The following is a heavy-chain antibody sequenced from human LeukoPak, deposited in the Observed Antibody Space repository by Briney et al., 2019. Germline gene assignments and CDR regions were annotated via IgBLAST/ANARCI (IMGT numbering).Heavy chain of an antibody. CDR3: ARAGFYGLGSYTAFDI. Sequence: ASVKVSCKPSGYTLTSYGITWVRQAPGQGLEWMGWISGNNGYTNYAQKFQGRVSMTTDTSTSTAYMELRSLRSDDTAMYYCARAGFYGLGSYTAFDIWGQGTMVTVSS. CDR1: GYTLTSYG. V-gene: IGHV1-18*04. D-gene: IGHD3-10*01. J-gene: IGHJ3*02. CDR2: ISGNNGYT.